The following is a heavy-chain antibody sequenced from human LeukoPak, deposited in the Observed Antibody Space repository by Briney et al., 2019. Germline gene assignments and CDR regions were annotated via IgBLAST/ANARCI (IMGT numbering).Heavy chain of an antibody. Sequence: PSETLSLTCTVSGGSISSYYWNWIRQPPGKGLEWIGYIYYSGITNYNPSLKSRVTISVDTSKNQFSLKLSSVTAADTAVYYCARDRGYEAFDYWGQGTLVTVSS. D-gene: IGHD5-12*01. V-gene: IGHV4-59*01. J-gene: IGHJ4*02. CDR3: ARDRGYEAFDY. CDR1: GGSISSYY. CDR2: IYYSGIT.